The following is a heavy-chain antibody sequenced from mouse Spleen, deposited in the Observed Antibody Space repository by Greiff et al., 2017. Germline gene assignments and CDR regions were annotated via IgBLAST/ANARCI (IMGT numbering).Heavy chain of an antibody. V-gene: IGHV1-50*01. J-gene: IGHJ4*01. CDR1: GYTFTSYW. Sequence: QVQLQQSGAELVKPGASVKLSCKASGYTFTSYWMQWVKQRPGQGLEWIGEIDPSDSYTNYNQKFKGKATLTVDTSSSTAYMQLSSLTSEDSAVYYCARKSLTTVVATGAMDYWGQGTSVTVSS. CDR3: ARKSLTTVVATGAMDY. CDR2: IDPSDSYT. D-gene: IGHD1-1*01.